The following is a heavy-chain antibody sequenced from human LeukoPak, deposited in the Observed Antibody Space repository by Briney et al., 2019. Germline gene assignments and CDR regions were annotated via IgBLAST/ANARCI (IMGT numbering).Heavy chain of an antibody. CDR1: GYTFTSYG. Sequence: ASVKVSCKASGYTFTSYGISWVRQAPGQGLEWMGWISAYNGNTNYAQKLQGRVTMTTDTSTSTAYMELRSLRSDDTAVYYCARGYCTNGVCPTLIFDSWGQGTLVPVSS. J-gene: IGHJ4*02. CDR2: ISAYNGNT. CDR3: ARGYCTNGVCPTLIFDS. D-gene: IGHD2-8*01. V-gene: IGHV1-18*01.